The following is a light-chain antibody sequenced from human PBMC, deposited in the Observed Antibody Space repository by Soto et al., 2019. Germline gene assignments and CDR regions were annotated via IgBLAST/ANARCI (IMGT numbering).Light chain of an antibody. J-gene: IGKJ4*01. V-gene: IGKV3-20*01. CDR2: GAS. CDR3: QQYGSLVLT. CDR1: QSVSRTY. Sequence: EIVLTQSPGTLSLSPGERATLSCRASQSVSRTYLAWYQQKPGQAPRLLIYGASSRATGIPDRFSGSGSGTDCTLTISRLEPEDFAVYYCQQYGSLVLTFGGGTKVEIK.